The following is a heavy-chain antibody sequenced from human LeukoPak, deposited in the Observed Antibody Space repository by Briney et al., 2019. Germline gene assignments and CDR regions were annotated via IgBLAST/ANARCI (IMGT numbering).Heavy chain of an antibody. J-gene: IGHJ3*02. CDR3: ARDQSPYCGGDCFWSRPSSAFDI. CDR1: GFTFSSYG. Sequence: GGSLRLSCAASGFTFSSYGMHWVRQAPGKGLEWVAVMWYDGSNKYYVDSVKGRFTISRDNAKNTLYLQMNSLRAEDTAVYYCARDQSPYCGGDCFWSRPSSAFDIWGQGAMVTVS. CDR2: MWYDGSNK. D-gene: IGHD2-21*02. V-gene: IGHV3-33*01.